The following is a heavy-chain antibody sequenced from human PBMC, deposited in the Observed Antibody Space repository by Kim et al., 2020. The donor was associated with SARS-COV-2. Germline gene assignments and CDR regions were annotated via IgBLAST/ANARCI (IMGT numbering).Heavy chain of an antibody. CDR3: ARRLVD. J-gene: IGHJ4*02. D-gene: IGHD1-26*01. CDR1: GYTFTAYS. V-gene: IGHV1-2*02. CDR2: INPGSGWT. Sequence: ASVKVSCKASGYTFTAYSIHWVRQAPGQGLEWMGWINPGSGWTNYAQKFQGRATMTSDTSTSTAYMELTSLTSDDTAVYYCARRLVDWGQGRPLTVSS.